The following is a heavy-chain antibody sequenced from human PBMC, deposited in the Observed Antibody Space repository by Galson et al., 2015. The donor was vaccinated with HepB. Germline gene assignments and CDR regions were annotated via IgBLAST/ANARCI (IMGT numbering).Heavy chain of an antibody. J-gene: IGHJ4*02. CDR2: FFSNDER. CDR1: GFSLSNARMG. Sequence: PALVKPTQTLTLTCTVSGFSLSNARMGVSWIRQPPGKALEWLASFFSNDERSYSTSLKSRLTISKYTSKGQVALTMTNMDPVDTATYSCARMQSLGQNDYWGQGTLVTVSS. D-gene: IGHD3/OR15-3a*01. CDR3: ARMQSLGQNDY. V-gene: IGHV2-26*01.